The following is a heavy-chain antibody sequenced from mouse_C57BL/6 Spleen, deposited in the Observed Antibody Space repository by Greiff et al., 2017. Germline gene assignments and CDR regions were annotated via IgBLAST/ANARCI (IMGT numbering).Heavy chain of an antibody. J-gene: IGHJ4*01. CDR2: IYPRSGNT. D-gene: IGHD1-1*01. V-gene: IGHV1-81*01. Sequence: VQLQQSGAELARPGASVKLSCKASGYTFTSYGISWVKQRTGQGLEWIGEIYPRSGNTYYNEKFKGKSTLTADKSSSTAYMELRSLTSEDSAVYFCARSYGSSSSYAMDYWGQGTSVTVSS. CDR3: ARSYGSSSSYAMDY. CDR1: GYTFTSYG.